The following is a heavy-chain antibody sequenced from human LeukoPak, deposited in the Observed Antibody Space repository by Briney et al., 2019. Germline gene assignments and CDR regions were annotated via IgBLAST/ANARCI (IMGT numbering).Heavy chain of an antibody. CDR1: GYTFTGYY. Sequence: ASVKVSCKASGYTFTGYYMQWVRQGPGQGLEWMGWINPNSGGTNYAKRFQGRVIMTRDTSISTAYMEMSNLRSDDTAVYYCARYPPDCTTTTCRPGDWFDPWGQGTLVTVSS. CDR2: INPNSGGT. V-gene: IGHV1-2*02. J-gene: IGHJ5*02. CDR3: ARYPPDCTTTTCRPGDWFDP. D-gene: IGHD2/OR15-2a*01.